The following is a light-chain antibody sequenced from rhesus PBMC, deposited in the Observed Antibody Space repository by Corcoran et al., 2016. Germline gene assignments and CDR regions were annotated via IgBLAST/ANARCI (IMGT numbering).Light chain of an antibody. CDR1: QGINNF. CDR3: QQHNSYPRT. CDR2: YAS. Sequence: DIQMTQSPSSLSASVGDTVTITCRASQGINNFLVWYQQKPGTAPKPLIYYASNLETGVPSRFSGSGSGTDFTLTISSLQPEDCATYYCQQHNSYPRTFGQGTKVEIK. V-gene: IGKV1S14*01. J-gene: IGKJ1*01.